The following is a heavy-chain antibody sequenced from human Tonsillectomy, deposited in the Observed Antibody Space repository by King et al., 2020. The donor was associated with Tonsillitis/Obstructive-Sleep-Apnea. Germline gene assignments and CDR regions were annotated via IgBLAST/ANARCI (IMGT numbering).Heavy chain of an antibody. V-gene: IGHV3-11*05. CDR2: ISGSSSHT. J-gene: IGHJ3*02. Sequence: VQLVESGGGLVKPGGSLRLSCTASRYTFSDFYMSWVRQAPGKGLEWLSHISGSSSHTTYADSVKGRFTVSRDNAKNSLYLQMNSLRADDTAVYYCARAGYRGTAADAFDIWGQGTVVTVSS. CDR1: RYTFSDFY. CDR3: ARAGYRGTAADAFDI. D-gene: IGHD4-23*01.